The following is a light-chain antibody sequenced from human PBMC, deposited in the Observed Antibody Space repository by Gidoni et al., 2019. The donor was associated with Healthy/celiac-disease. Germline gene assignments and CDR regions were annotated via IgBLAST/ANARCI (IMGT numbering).Light chain of an antibody. CDR2: DAS. CDR1: QSVSSY. Sequence: EIVLTQSPATLSLSPGERATLSCRASQSVSSYLAWYQQKPGQAPRLLIYDASNRATGIPARCSGSGSGTDFTLTISSLEPEDFAVYYCQQRSNWPPGITFXQXTRLEIK. V-gene: IGKV3-11*01. J-gene: IGKJ5*01. CDR3: QQRSNWPPGIT.